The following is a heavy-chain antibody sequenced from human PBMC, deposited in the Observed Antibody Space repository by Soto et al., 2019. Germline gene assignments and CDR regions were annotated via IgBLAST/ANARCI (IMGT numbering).Heavy chain of an antibody. D-gene: IGHD2-15*01. Sequence: EVQLLESGGDLVQPGGSLRLSCAASGFTFGIYAMTWVRQAPGKGLEWVSTISATGGSTFYADSVKGRFTISRDNSKNTLYLQMKRLKAEDTAINYCSKDLSSYYYFDFWGQGTLVTVSS. CDR1: GFTFGIYA. J-gene: IGHJ4*02. CDR3: SKDLSSYYYFDF. V-gene: IGHV3-23*01. CDR2: ISATGGST.